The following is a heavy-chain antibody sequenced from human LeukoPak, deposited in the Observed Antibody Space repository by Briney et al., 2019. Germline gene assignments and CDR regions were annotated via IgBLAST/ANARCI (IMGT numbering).Heavy chain of an antibody. CDR1: GYTFTGFY. CDR2: INPNSGGT. J-gene: IGHJ4*02. V-gene: IGHV1-2*02. CDR3: AREEVSVISDACCCGLGD. D-gene: IGHD3-10*01. Sequence: ASVKPSSKASGYTFTGFYIRWVRQAPGQGLEWMGWINPNSGGTNYAQKLQGRVTMTRDTSINTAYMELGSLRSDDTAVYYCAREEVSVISDACCCGLGDWGQGTLVTVSS.